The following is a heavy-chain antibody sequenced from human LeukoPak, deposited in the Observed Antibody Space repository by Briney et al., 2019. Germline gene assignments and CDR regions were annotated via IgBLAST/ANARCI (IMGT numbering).Heavy chain of an antibody. CDR3: ARFLGDMWELHPGDAFDI. CDR1: GYSFTSYW. D-gene: IGHD1-26*01. Sequence: GEALKIPCKGSGYSFTSYWIGWVRQLPGKGVEWWVIIYPGDSCTRYSPSFQGQVTISADKSISTPYLQWRRLKASDTAMYYCARFLGDMWELHPGDAFDIWGQGTMVTVSS. V-gene: IGHV5-51*01. CDR2: IYPGDSCT. J-gene: IGHJ3*02.